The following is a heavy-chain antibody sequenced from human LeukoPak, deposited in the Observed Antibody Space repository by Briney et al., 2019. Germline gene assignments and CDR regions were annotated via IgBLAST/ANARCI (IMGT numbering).Heavy chain of an antibody. J-gene: IGHJ3*02. CDR2: IYYSGST. CDR3: ARVMSGDYYDSSGDEAFDI. D-gene: IGHD3-22*01. V-gene: IGHV4-59*01. CDR1: GGSISSYY. Sequence: SETLSLTCTVSGGSISSYYWSWIRQPPGKGLEWIGYIYYSGSTNYNPSLKSRVTISVDTSKNQFSLKLSSVTAADTAVYYCARVMSGDYYDSSGDEAFDIWGQGTMVTVSS.